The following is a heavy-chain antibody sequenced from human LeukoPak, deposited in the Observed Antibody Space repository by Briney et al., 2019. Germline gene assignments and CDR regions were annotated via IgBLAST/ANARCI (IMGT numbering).Heavy chain of an antibody. J-gene: IGHJ4*02. D-gene: IGHD6-19*01. CDR3: VKEVHSSGWSMYLDY. V-gene: IGHV3-66*02. CDR1: GFTVSNNY. CDR2: ICSDGAT. Sequence: PGGSLRLSCAASGFTVSNNYLSWVRQAPGKGLEWVSVICSDGATFYADSVKGRFTISRDNSKNTLYLQMDSLRAEDTAVYYCVKEVHSSGWSMYLDYWGQGTLVTVSS.